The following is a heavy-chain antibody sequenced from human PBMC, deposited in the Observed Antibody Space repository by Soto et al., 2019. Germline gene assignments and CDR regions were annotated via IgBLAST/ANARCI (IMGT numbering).Heavy chain of an antibody. Sequence: PSETLSLTCAVYGGSFSGYYWSWIRQPPGKGLEWIGEINQSGSTNYNPSLKSRVTISVDTSKNQFSLKLSSVTAADTAVYYCARASFLRQLPTPTWGQGTLVTVSS. CDR2: INQSGST. CDR1: GGSFSGYY. CDR3: ARASFLRQLPTPT. J-gene: IGHJ4*02. D-gene: IGHD2-2*01. V-gene: IGHV4-34*01.